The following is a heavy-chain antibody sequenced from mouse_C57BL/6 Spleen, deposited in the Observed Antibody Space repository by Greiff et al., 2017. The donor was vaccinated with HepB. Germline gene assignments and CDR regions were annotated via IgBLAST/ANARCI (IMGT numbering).Heavy chain of an antibody. V-gene: IGHV1-76*01. D-gene: IGHD2-12*01. J-gene: IGHJ4*01. CDR1: GYTFTDYY. Sequence: VQLQQSGAELVRPGASVKLSCKASGYTFTDYYINWVKQRPGQGLEWIARIYPGSGNTYYNEKFKGKATLTAEKSSSTAYMQLSSLTSEDSAVYFCARSKLDLSMDYWGQGTSVTVSS. CDR3: ARSKLDLSMDY. CDR2: IYPGSGNT.